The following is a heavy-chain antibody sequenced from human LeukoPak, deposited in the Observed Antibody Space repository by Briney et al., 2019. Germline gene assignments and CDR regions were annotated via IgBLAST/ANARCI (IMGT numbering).Heavy chain of an antibody. J-gene: IGHJ2*01. V-gene: IGHV4-4*07. CDR3: ATLTSSWYQDWYFDL. CDR1: SGSISSYD. D-gene: IGHD6-13*01. CDR2: IYTSGSP. Sequence: SETLSLTCTVPSGSISSYDWSWIRQPAGKGLEWIGRIYTSGSPNYNPSLKSRVTMSVDTSKNQFPLKLSSVPAEDTAVYYCATLTSSWYQDWYFDLWGRGTLVTVSS.